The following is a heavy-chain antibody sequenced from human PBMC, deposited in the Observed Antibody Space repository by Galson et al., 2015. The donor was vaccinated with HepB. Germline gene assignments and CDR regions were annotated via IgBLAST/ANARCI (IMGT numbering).Heavy chain of an antibody. CDR1: GCTFSSYA. Sequence: SVKVSCKASGCTFSSYAISWVRQAPGHGLEWMGWIIPIIGTANYAQKFQGRVTITADESTSTAYMELSSLRSEDTAVYYCARDLGLGYCSGGSCYSFDYWRQGTLVTVSS. CDR2: IIPIIGTA. CDR3: ARDLGLGYCSGGSCYSFDY. J-gene: IGHJ4*02. D-gene: IGHD2-15*01. V-gene: IGHV1-69*13.